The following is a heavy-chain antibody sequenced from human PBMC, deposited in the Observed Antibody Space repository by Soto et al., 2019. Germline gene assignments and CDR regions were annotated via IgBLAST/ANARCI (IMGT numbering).Heavy chain of an antibody. J-gene: IGHJ4*02. V-gene: IGHV3-73*01. D-gene: IGHD2-2*01. CDR2: IRSKANSYAT. CDR1: GFTFSGSA. CDR3: TRHQDIVVVPAAPDY. Sequence: LRLSCAASGFTFSGSAMHWVRQASGKGLEWVGRIRSKANSYATAYAASVKGRFTISRDDSKNTAYLQMNSLKTEGTAVYYCTRHQDIVVVPAAPDYWGQGTLVTVSS.